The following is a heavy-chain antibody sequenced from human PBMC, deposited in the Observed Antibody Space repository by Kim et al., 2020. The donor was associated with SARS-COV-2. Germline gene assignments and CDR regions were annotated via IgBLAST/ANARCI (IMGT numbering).Heavy chain of an antibody. CDR3: ARVSPATYGSGRGYYFGF. CDR1: GFTVRYNY. V-gene: IGHV3-66*01. Sequence: GGSLRLSCVASGFTVRYNYMNWVRQAPGKGLEWVSLIYPGGSTYYAGSGRDRYFVSRDTSKNTLYLQMNSLRAEDTAVYYCARVSPATYGSGRGYYFGFWGQGILVTVSS. D-gene: IGHD3-10*01. J-gene: IGHJ4*02. CDR2: IYPGGST.